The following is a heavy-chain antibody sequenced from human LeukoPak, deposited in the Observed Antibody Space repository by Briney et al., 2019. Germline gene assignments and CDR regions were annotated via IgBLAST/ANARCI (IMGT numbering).Heavy chain of an antibody. D-gene: IGHD4-23*01. CDR1: GGTFSSYG. J-gene: IGHJ4*02. Sequence: GASVKVSCKASGGTFSSYGISWVRQAPGQGLEWMGWISAYNGNTNYAQKLQGRVTMTTDTSTSTAYMELRSLRSDDTAVYYCASGALTGDYGGNPPDFDYWGQGTLVTVSS. CDR2: ISAYNGNT. V-gene: IGHV1-18*01. CDR3: ASGALTGDYGGNPPDFDY.